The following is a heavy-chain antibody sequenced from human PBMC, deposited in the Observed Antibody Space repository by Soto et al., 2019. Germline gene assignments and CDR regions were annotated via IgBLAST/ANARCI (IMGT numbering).Heavy chain of an antibody. Sequence: GGSLRLSCAASGFPFSSYGVHWVRQAPGKGLEWVAVISYDGSNKYYADSVKGRFTISRDNSKNTLYLQMNSLRAEDTAVYYCAKNLPSGYSSGWYIDYWGQGTLVTVSS. CDR3: AKNLPSGYSSGWYIDY. V-gene: IGHV3-30*18. CDR2: ISYDGSNK. J-gene: IGHJ4*02. CDR1: GFPFSSYG. D-gene: IGHD6-19*01.